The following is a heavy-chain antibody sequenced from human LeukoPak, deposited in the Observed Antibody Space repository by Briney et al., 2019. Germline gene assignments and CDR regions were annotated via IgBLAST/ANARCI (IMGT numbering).Heavy chain of an antibody. CDR1: GFTFSSYS. Sequence: GGSLRLSCAASGFTFSSYSMNWVRQAPGKGLEWVSSISSSSSYIYYADSVKGRFTISRDNAKNSLYLQMNSLRADDTAVYYCARDSTMIVVVITPGAAFDIWGQGTMVTVSS. D-gene: IGHD3-22*01. V-gene: IGHV3-21*04. J-gene: IGHJ3*02. CDR3: ARDSTMIVVVITPGAAFDI. CDR2: ISSSSSYI.